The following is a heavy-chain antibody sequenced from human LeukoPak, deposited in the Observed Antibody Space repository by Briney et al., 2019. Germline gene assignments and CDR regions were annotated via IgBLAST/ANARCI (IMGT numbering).Heavy chain of an antibody. CDR2: ISGSGGST. CDR1: GFTFSSYA. CDR3: ARSGHMVGATVDY. Sequence: AGGSLRLSCAASGFTFSSYAMSWVRQAPGKGLEWVSAISGSGGSTYYADSVKGRFTISRDNAKNSLYLQMNSLRAEDTAVYYCARSGHMVGATVDYWGQGTLVTVSS. J-gene: IGHJ4*02. D-gene: IGHD1-26*01. V-gene: IGHV3-23*01.